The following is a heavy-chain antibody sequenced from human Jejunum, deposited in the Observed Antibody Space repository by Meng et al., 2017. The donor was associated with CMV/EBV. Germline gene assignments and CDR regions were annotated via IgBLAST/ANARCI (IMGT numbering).Heavy chain of an antibody. V-gene: IGHV3-30*02. Sequence: RLSCAASGFTFSTYGMHWVRQAPGKGLEWVAFIRYDGGNKDYADSVQGRFSISRDNSKNTLYLQMNSLRAEDTALYYCAKEHVNDYWGQGALVTVSS. CDR2: IRYDGGNK. CDR3: AKEHVNDY. CDR1: GFTFSTYG. J-gene: IGHJ4*02.